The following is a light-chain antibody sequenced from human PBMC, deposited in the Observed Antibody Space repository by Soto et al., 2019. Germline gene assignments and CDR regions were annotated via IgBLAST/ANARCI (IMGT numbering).Light chain of an antibody. Sequence: DIQMTQSPSSLSASVVDRDTFTCGASQTLSSWLAWYQQKPGKAPKLLLYDASTLQSGVPSRFSGSGSGTDFTLTISRLDPDDFATYYCQQSNTLPRSFGQGTKVDIK. CDR1: QTLSSW. V-gene: IGKV1-5*01. J-gene: IGKJ1*01. CDR2: DAS. CDR3: QQSNTLPRS.